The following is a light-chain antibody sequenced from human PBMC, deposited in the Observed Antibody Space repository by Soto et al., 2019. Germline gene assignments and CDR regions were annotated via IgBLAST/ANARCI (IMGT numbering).Light chain of an antibody. CDR3: SSYTSSSTVL. CDR2: DVS. V-gene: IGLV2-14*01. CDR1: SSDVGGYNY. Sequence: QSALTQPASVFGSPGQSITISCTGTSSDVGGYNYVSWYQQHPGKAPKLMIYDVSNRPSGVSNRFSGSKSGNPASLSISGLQAEDEADYYCSSYTSSSTVLFGGGTKVTV. J-gene: IGLJ2*01.